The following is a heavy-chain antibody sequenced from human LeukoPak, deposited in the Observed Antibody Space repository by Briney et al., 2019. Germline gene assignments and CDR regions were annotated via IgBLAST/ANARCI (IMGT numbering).Heavy chain of an antibody. Sequence: GGSLRLSCAASGFTFSSYAMSWVRQAPGKGLEWVSSISGSGSSTYYADSVKGRFTISGDNSKNTLYLQMNSLRAEDTAVYYRAKFESSTTPHYYYYYMDVWGKGTKVTVSS. CDR3: AKFESSTTPHYYYYYMDV. CDR2: ISGSGSST. CDR1: GFTFSSYA. J-gene: IGHJ6*03. V-gene: IGHV3-23*01. D-gene: IGHD2-2*01.